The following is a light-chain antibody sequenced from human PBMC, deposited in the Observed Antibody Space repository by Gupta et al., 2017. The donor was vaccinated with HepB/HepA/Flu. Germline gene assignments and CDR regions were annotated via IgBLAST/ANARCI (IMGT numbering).Light chain of an antibody. CDR2: KDS. J-gene: IGLJ2*01. CDR3: QEWNSGTGV. Sequence: SYELTQPPSVSVSPGQTASIPCSGNKLGNKYVCWYQQKPGQSPVLVIYKDSKRPSGIPERFSGSNSGTTATLTIGGTQAMDEADYHVQEWNSGTGVFGGGTKLTVL. CDR1: KLGNKY. V-gene: IGLV3-1*01.